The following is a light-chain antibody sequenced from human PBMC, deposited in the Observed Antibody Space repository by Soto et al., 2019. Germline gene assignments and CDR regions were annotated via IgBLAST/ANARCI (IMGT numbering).Light chain of an antibody. CDR2: WSS. J-gene: IGKJ5*01. CDR1: QTVFSASINKNY. CDR3: QQCYTTPIT. Sequence: EIVMTQSPESLAVSLGERATIDCKSSQTVFSASINKNYLAWYQQRPGQPPKLVIYWSSTRASGVPDRFSGSGSGTDFTLTISSLQAEDVAVYYCQQCYTTPITFGQGTRLEIK. V-gene: IGKV4-1*01.